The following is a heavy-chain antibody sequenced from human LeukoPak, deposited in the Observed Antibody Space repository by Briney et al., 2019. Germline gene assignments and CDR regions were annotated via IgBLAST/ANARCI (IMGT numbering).Heavy chain of an antibody. D-gene: IGHD6-13*01. CDR3: ARGRGARSSRWYNWFDP. CDR1: GGSFSAYY. Sequence: KPSETLSLTCAVHGGSFSAYYWSWIRQPPGKGLEWIGEINHSGSTNYNPSLKSRVTISIDTSKNQFSLEMSSVTAADTAVYYCARGRGARSSRWYNWFDPWGQGTLVTVSS. V-gene: IGHV4-34*01. J-gene: IGHJ5*02. CDR2: INHSGST.